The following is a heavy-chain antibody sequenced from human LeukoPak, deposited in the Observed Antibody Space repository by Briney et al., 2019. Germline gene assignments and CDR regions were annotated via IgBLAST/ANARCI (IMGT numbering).Heavy chain of an antibody. V-gene: IGHV4-59*01. CDR2: IYYSGST. J-gene: IGHJ4*02. D-gene: IGHD6-6*01. Sequence: PSETLSLTCTVSGYSISSPYYWGWIRQPPGKGLEWIGYIYYSGSTNYNPSLKSRVTISVDTSKNQFSLKLSSVTAADTAVYYCARGVGSIAARPWYFDYWGQGTLVTVSS. CDR1: GYSISSPYY. CDR3: ARGVGSIAARPWYFDY.